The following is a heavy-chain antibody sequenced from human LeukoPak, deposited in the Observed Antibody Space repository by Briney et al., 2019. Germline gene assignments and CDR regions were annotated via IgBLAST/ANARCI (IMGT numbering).Heavy chain of an antibody. V-gene: IGHV5-51*01. D-gene: IGHD2-15*01. Sequence: GESLKISCQGSGYRFTNYWIGWVRQMPGKGLEWMGIIYPGDSDIRYSPSFQGQVTISADKSISTAYLQWRSLKASDTAMYYCARQEYCSGGSCYTWFDPWGQGTLVTVSS. CDR2: IYPGDSDI. CDR3: ARQEYCSGGSCYTWFDP. J-gene: IGHJ5*02. CDR1: GYRFTNYW.